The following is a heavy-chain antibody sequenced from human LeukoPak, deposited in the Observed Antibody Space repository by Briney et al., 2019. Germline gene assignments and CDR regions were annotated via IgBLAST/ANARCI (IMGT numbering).Heavy chain of an antibody. CDR1: GFTFSSYG. D-gene: IGHD6-13*01. Sequence: GGSLRLSCAASGFTFSSYGMHWVRQAPGKGLEWVAFIRYDGSNKYYADSVKGRFTISRDNSKNTLYLQMNSLRAEDTAVYYCAREQQLGAFDIWGQGTMVTVSS. CDR2: IRYDGSNK. J-gene: IGHJ3*02. CDR3: AREQQLGAFDI. V-gene: IGHV3-30*02.